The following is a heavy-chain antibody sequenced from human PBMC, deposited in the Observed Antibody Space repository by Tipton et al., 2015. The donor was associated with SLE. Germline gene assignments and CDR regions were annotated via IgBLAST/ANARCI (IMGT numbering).Heavy chain of an antibody. Sequence: SLRLSCIASGFIFSSYSMSWVRQAPGKGLEWVSSISDSGGSTYYAGFVKGRFTISRDKSKNTMYLQMDSLRAEDTAIYYCARVQLGTTFHDVFDIWGQGTMVTVSS. J-gene: IGHJ3*02. V-gene: IGHV3-23*01. CDR3: ARVQLGTTFHDVFDI. CDR2: ISDSGGST. D-gene: IGHD1-7*01. CDR1: GFIFSSYS.